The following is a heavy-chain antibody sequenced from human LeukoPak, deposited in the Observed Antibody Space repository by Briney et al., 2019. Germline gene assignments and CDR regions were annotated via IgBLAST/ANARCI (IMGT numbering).Heavy chain of an antibody. J-gene: IGHJ4*02. D-gene: IGHD3-22*01. CDR2: IIPIFGTA. V-gene: IGHV1-69*01. CDR3: ARDNYYDSSGYPYYFDY. CDR1: GGTFSSYA. Sequence: SVKVSCKASGGTFSSYAISWVRQAPGQGLEWMGEIIPIFGTANYAQKFQGRVTITADESTSTAYMELSSLRSEDTAVYYCARDNYYDSSGYPYYFDYWGQGTLVTVSS.